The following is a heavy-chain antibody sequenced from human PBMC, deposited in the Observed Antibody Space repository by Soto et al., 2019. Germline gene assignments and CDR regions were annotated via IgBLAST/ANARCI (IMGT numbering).Heavy chain of an antibody. J-gene: IGHJ6*02. D-gene: IGHD5-18*01. CDR2: TYYRSKWYN. Sequence: SQTLSLTCVISGDSVSSNSAAWNWIRQSPSRGIEWLRRTYYRSKWYNDYAVSVKSRITINPDTSKNQFSLQLNSVTPEDTAVYYCAREPDTAMPTGYGRDVWGRGTTVTVAS. CDR3: AREPDTAMPTGYGRDV. V-gene: IGHV6-1*01. CDR1: GDSVSSNSAA.